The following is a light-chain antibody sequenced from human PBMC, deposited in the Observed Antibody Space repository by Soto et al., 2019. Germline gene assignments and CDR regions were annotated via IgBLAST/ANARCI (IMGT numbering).Light chain of an antibody. CDR3: QQYYTTPWT. J-gene: IGKJ1*01. V-gene: IGKV4-1*01. CDR1: QTLYFNSNNKNY. Sequence: DIVMTQSPDSLAVSLGERATINCKSSQTLYFNSNNKNYLAWYQQKPGQPPKLLIYWASIRESGVPDRFSGSGSGTDFTLTSSSLQAADVAVYYCQQYYTTPWTFGQGTKVEIK. CDR2: WAS.